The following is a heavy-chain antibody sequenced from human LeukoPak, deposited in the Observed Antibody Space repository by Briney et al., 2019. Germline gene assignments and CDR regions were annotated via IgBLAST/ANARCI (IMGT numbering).Heavy chain of an antibody. CDR3: AGRTVVAREDY. J-gene: IGHJ4*02. CDR2: INQDGSEK. CDR1: GFTFSTYW. D-gene: IGHD4-23*01. Sequence: GGSLRLSCAASGFTFSTYWMSWVRQSPGKGLEWVANINQDGSEKNYVDSVKGRFTISRDNAKNSLSLQMNSLGAEDTAVYYCAGRTVVAREDYWGQGTLVTVSS. V-gene: IGHV3-7*01.